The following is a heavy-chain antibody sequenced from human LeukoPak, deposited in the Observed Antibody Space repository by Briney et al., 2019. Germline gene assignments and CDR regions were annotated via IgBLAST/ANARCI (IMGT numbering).Heavy chain of an antibody. CDR1: GFTFSNYG. Sequence: GGSLRLSCAASGFTFSNYGLTWVRQAPGKGLQWVSTISGSGGNTYYADSVKGRFTISRDNSKNTLYLQVNSLRAEDTAIYYCAKRLNSSYYYGMDVWGQGTTVTVSS. CDR3: AKRLNSSYYYGMDV. V-gene: IGHV3-23*01. CDR2: ISGSGGNT. J-gene: IGHJ6*02. D-gene: IGHD3-22*01.